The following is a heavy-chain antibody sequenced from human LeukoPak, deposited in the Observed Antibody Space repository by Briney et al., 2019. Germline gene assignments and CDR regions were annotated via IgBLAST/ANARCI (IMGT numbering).Heavy chain of an antibody. D-gene: IGHD3-3*01. V-gene: IGHV1-2*02. CDR3: ARSRITIFEVVSGAFDV. Sequence: ASVKVSCTASGYTFTGYYIHWVRQAPGQGLEWMGWINPNSGGTNYAQKFQGRVTVTRDTSISTASMELSRLRSDDTAVYYCARSRITIFEVVSGAFDVWGQGTMVTVSS. J-gene: IGHJ3*01. CDR2: INPNSGGT. CDR1: GYTFTGYY.